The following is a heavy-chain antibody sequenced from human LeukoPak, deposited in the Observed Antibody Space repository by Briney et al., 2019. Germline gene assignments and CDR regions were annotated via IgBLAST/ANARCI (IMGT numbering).Heavy chain of an antibody. CDR3: ASGPYYYDSSGYFDY. Sequence: SGTVSLTCAVSGGSISSSNWWSWVRQPPGKGLEWIGEIYHSGSTNYNPSLKSRVTISVDKSKNQFSLRLSSVTAADTAVYYCASGPYYYDSSGYFDYWGQGTLVTVSS. CDR1: GGSISSSNW. J-gene: IGHJ4*02. D-gene: IGHD3-22*01. CDR2: IYHSGST. V-gene: IGHV4-4*02.